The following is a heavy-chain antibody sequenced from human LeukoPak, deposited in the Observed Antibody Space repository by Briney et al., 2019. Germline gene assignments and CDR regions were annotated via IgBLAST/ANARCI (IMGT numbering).Heavy chain of an antibody. CDR1: GFSFSSYS. D-gene: IGHD6-13*01. CDR2: ISSSSIYI. CDR3: VKVRSGAAAVGGD. V-gene: IGHV3-21*01. Sequence: KPGGSLRLSCAASGFSFSSYSMNWVRQALGKGLEWVSSISSSSIYIFYSNSVKGRFTISRDNAKNSLYLQVNSLRADDTAVYYCVKVRSGAAAVGGDWGRGTLVTVSS. J-gene: IGHJ4*02.